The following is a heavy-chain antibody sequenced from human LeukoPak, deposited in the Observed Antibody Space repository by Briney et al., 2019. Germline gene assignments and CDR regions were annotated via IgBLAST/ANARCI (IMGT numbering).Heavy chain of an antibody. CDR3: AKGRTEMATTIDY. J-gene: IGHJ4*02. CDR2: IWSNGINR. D-gene: IGHD5-24*01. V-gene: IGHV3-33*06. Sequence: GGSLRLSSAASGFTFSNYGMHWVRQAPGKGLEWVAVIWSNGINRYYADSVKGRFTFSRDNYKNTLYLQMNSLRAEDTAVYYCAKGRTEMATTIDYWGQGTLVTVSS. CDR1: GFTFSNYG.